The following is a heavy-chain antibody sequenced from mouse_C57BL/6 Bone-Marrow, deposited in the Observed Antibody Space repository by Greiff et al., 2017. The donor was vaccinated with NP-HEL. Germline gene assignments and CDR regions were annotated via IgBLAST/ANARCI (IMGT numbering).Heavy chain of an antibody. Sequence: EVNLVESGGDLVKPGGSLKLSCAASGFTFSSYGMPWVRQTPDKRLEWVATISSGGSYTYYPDSVKGRFTISRDNAKNTLYLQMSSLKSEDTAMYYCARGPLYYSNYYFDYWGQGTTLTVSS. CDR2: ISSGGSYT. D-gene: IGHD2-5*01. CDR3: ARGPLYYSNYYFDY. CDR1: GFTFSSYG. V-gene: IGHV5-6*01. J-gene: IGHJ2*01.